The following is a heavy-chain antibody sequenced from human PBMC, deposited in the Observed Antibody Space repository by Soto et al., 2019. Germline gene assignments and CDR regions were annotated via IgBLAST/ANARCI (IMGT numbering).Heavy chain of an antibody. CDR2: ISAYNGNT. V-gene: IGHV1-18*04. CDR3: ARVGVTMVRGPYGMDV. Sequence: ASVKVSCKASGYTFTSYGISWVRQAPGQGLEWMGWISAYNGNTNYAQKLQGRVTMTTDKSTSTAYMELSSLRSEDTAVYYCARVGVTMVRGPYGMDVWGQGTTVTVSS. D-gene: IGHD3-10*01. J-gene: IGHJ6*02. CDR1: GYTFTSYG.